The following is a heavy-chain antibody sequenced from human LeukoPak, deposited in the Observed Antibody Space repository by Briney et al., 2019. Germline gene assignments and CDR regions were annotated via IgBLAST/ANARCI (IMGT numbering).Heavy chain of an antibody. CDR1: GGSLSPYY. D-gene: IGHD1-26*01. CDR2: IYYSGTT. Sequence: SETLSLTCSVSGGSLSPYYWTWIRQPPGKGLEWIGYIYYSGTTRYNPSLNSRVTISLETSKNQFSLRPTSVTAADTAIYYCARLDSGDHGNIPHWGQGTLVTVSS. J-gene: IGHJ1*01. CDR3: ARLDSGDHGNIPH. V-gene: IGHV4-59*08.